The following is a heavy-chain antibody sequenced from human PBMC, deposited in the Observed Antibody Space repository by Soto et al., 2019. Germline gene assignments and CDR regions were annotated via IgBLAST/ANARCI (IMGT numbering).Heavy chain of an antibody. V-gene: IGHV3-30-3*01. CDR1: GFTFSSYA. Sequence: GGSLRLSCAASGFTFSSYAMHWVRQAPGKGLEWVAVISYDGSNKYYADSVKGRFTISRDNSKNTLYLQMNSLRAEDTAVYYCARTLDYWGQGTLVTVSS. J-gene: IGHJ4*02. CDR3: ARTLDY. CDR2: ISYDGSNK.